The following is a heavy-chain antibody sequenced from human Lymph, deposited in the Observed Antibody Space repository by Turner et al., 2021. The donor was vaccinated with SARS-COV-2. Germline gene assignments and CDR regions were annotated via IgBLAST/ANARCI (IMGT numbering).Heavy chain of an antibody. Sequence: EVQLLESGGGLVQPGGSLRLSRAASGFPFSSCAMSWVREAPGKGLEWVATINGSGGSTYYADSVTGRFTISRDNSKNTLYLQMNSLRAEDTAIYYCAKDPNWYVLSAVDYWGQGTLVTVSS. V-gene: IGHV3-23*01. CDR3: AKDPNWYVLSAVDY. D-gene: IGHD1-1*01. J-gene: IGHJ4*02. CDR2: INGSGGST. CDR1: GFPFSSCA.